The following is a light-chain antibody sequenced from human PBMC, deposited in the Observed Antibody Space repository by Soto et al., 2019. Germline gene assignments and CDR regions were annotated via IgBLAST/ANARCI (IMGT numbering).Light chain of an antibody. CDR2: EVT. J-gene: IGLJ1*01. V-gene: IGLV2-8*01. CDR3: QSYDKSLSGFYV. CDR1: SSDVGNYNY. Sequence: QSALTQPPSASGSPGQSVTISCTGTSSDVGNYNYVSWYQQHPGKAPKLIIYEVTERPSGVPDRFSASKSGSSASLAITGLQAEDEADYYCQSYDKSLSGFYVFGTGTKVTVL.